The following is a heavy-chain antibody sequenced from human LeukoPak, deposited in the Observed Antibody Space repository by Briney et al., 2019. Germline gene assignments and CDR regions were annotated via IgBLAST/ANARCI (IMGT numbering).Heavy chain of an antibody. V-gene: IGHV4-61*02. J-gene: IGHJ3*02. Sequence: SQTLSLTCTVSGGSISSGSYYWSWIRQPAGKGLEWIGRIYTSGSTNYNPSLKSRVTISVDTSKNQFSLKLSSVTAADTAVYYCARVPPHRQLLPREAFDIWGQGTMVTVSS. CDR3: ARVPPHRQLLPREAFDI. CDR1: GGSISSGSYY. D-gene: IGHD2-2*01. CDR2: IYTSGST.